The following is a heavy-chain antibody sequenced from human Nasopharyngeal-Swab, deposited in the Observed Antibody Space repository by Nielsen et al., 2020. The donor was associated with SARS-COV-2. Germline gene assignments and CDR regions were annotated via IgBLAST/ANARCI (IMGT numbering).Heavy chain of an antibody. Sequence: ESLKISCATSGFTFSSYAMSWVRQAPGKGLEWVSGISFGGVTTYYADSVKGRFTISRDNSKNTLYLQMNRLRAEDTAVYYCAKVGGGVDYWGQGTLVTVSS. CDR2: ISFGGVTT. V-gene: IGHV3-23*01. CDR3: AKVGGGVDY. D-gene: IGHD3-16*01. CDR1: GFTFSSYA. J-gene: IGHJ4*02.